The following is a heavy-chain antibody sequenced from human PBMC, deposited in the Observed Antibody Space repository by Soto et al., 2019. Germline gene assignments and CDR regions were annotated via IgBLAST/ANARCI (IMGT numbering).Heavy chain of an antibody. V-gene: IGHV3-48*03. CDR2: ISSSGSTI. J-gene: IGHJ5*02. CDR3: ASLSHYDFWSGSQHWFDP. CDR1: GFTFSSYE. Sequence: GGSLRLSCAASGFTFSSYEMNWVRQAPGKGLEWVSYISSSGSTIYYADSVKGRFTISRDNAKNSLYLQMNSLRAEDTAVYYCASLSHYDFWSGSQHWFDPWGQGTLVTV. D-gene: IGHD3-3*01.